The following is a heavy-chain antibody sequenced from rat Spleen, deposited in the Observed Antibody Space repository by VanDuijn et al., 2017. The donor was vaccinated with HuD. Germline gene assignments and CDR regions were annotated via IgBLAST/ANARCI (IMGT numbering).Heavy chain of an antibody. Sequence: QVQLKESGPGLVQPSQTLSLSCTVSGFSLTSNGLSWVRQPPGKVLEWIEAIASGGSTYYNSALRSRLSISRDTSKSQVFLKMNSLQTEDTATYYCVRDGGELGYWGQGVMVTVSS. V-gene: IGHV2S12*01. CDR2: IASGGST. J-gene: IGHJ2*01. D-gene: IGHD1-12*02. CDR1: GFSLTSNG. CDR3: VRDGGELGY.